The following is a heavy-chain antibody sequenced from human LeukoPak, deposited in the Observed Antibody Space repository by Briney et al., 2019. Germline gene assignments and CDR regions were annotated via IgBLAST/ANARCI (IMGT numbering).Heavy chain of an antibody. CDR3: AISDSYCTGGGCYNC. CDR2: ISYDGTNK. J-gene: IGHJ4*02. CDR1: GFTFSNYA. D-gene: IGHD2-15*01. V-gene: IGHV3-30-3*01. Sequence: GRSLRLSCAASGFTFSNYAIHWVRQAPGKGLEWVAVISYDGTNKYYADSVKGRFTISRDNSKNTLYQQMNSLRAEDTAVYYCAISDSYCTGGGCYNCWGQGTLVTVSS.